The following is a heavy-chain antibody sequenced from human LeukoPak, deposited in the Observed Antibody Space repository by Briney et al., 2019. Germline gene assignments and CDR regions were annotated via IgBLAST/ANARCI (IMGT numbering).Heavy chain of an antibody. V-gene: IGHV4-61*02. J-gene: IGHJ6*02. CDR1: GGSISSGSYY. CDR2: IYTGGST. D-gene: IGHD1-26*01. CDR3: ASGSYYRDYYYYYGMDV. Sequence: PSETLSLTCTVSGGSISSGSYYWSWIRQPAGKGLEWIGRIYTGGSTNYNPSLKSRVTISVDTSKNQFSLKLSSVTAADTAVYYCASGSYYRDYYYYYGMDVWGQGTTVTVSS.